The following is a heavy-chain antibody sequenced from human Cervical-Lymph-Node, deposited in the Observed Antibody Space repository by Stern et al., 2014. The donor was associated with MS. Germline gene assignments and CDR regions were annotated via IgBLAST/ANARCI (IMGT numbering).Heavy chain of an antibody. CDR3: ATHRGRVTYYYGMDV. Sequence: VQLVESGAEVKTPGASVKVSCKVSGYTLSEISMHWVRQAPGKGLEWMGGFGPEPCETSYAQKFKGRGTMSEDRSTYTAYMELSSLRSEDTAVDYCATHRGRVTYYYGMDVWGQGTTVTVSS. CDR1: GYTLSEIS. J-gene: IGHJ6*02. V-gene: IGHV1-24*01. CDR2: FGPEPCET. D-gene: IGHD2-21*02.